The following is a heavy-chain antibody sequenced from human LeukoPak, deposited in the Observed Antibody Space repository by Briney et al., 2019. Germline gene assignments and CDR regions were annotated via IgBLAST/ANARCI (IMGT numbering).Heavy chain of an antibody. CDR1: GFTFNPST. J-gene: IGHJ4*02. CDR3: ARDLGSGDHGLLV. V-gene: IGHV3-48*03. D-gene: IGHD2-21*02. CDR2: ISRTGITI. Sequence: PGGSLRLSCPPSGFTFNPSTLNWVGQAPGRGRDGISYISRTGITIYYADSVKGRFTISRDNAKNSLYLQMNSLRSEDTGLYFCARDLGSGDHGLLVWGQGTLLTVSS.